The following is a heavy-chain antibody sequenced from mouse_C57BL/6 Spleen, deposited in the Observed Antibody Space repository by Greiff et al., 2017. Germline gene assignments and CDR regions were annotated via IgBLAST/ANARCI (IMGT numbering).Heavy chain of an antibody. CDR1: GYTFTSYW. CDR3: APIYYDPY. D-gene: IGHD2-4*01. V-gene: IGHV1-59*01. J-gene: IGHJ2*01. Sequence: VQLQQPGAELVRPGTSVKLSCKASGYTFTSYWMHWVKQRPGQGLEWIGVIDPSASYTNYNQKFKGKDTLTVDTSSSTAYMQLSSLTSEDSAVYYCAPIYYDPYWGQGTTLTVSS. CDR2: IDPSASYT.